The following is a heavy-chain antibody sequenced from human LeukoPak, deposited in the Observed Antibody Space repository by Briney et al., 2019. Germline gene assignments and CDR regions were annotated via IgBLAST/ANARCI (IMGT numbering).Heavy chain of an antibody. CDR2: LNPNSGVT. CDR1: GYTFSDYY. J-gene: IGHJ4*02. Sequence: ASVKVSCRASGYTFSDYYIHFVRQAPGQGLEWMGRLNPNSGVTHYAQKFQVRVTMTRDTSMNTAYMQLSGLTSDDTAVYFCAKGFMSAAGPCDYWGQGTLVTVSS. CDR3: AKGFMSAAGPCDY. V-gene: IGHV1-2*06. D-gene: IGHD6-13*01.